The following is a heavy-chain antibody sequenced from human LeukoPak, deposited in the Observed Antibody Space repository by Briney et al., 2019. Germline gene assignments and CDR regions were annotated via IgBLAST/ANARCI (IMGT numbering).Heavy chain of an antibody. D-gene: IGHD6-13*01. CDR1: GYTLTELS. V-gene: IGHV1-24*01. J-gene: IGHJ6*04. CDR3: ATDGKVGIAAAGTGLYYGMDV. CDR2: FDPEDGET. Sequence: RASVKVSCKVSGYTLTELSMHWVRQPPGKGLEWMGGFDPEDGETIYAQKFQGRVTMTEDTSTDTAYMELSSMRSEDTAVYYCATDGKVGIAAAGTGLYYGMDVWGKGTTVTVSS.